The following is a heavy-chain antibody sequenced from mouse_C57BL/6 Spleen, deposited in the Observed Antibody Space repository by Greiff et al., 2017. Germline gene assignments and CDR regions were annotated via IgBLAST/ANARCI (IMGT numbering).Heavy chain of an antibody. Sequence: DVMLVESGGGLVKPGGSLKLSCAASGFTFSDYGMHWVRQAPEKGLEWVAYISRGSSTIYYADTVKGRFTISRDNAKNTLFLQMTSLRSEDTAMYYCARRTTVVPYYAMDYWGQGTSVTVSS. D-gene: IGHD1-1*01. V-gene: IGHV5-17*01. CDR3: ARRTTVVPYYAMDY. J-gene: IGHJ4*01. CDR1: GFTFSDYG. CDR2: ISRGSSTI.